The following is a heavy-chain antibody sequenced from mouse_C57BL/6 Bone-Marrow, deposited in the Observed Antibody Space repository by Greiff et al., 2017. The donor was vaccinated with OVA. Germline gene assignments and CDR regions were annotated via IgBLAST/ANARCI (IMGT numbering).Heavy chain of an antibody. V-gene: IGHV1-58*01. J-gene: IGHJ4*01. CDR3: ARRPPITTVVATDAMDY. CDR1: GYTFTSYG. CDR2: IYIGNGYT. D-gene: IGHD1-1*01. Sequence: EVQLQQSGAELVRPGSSVKMSCKTSGYTFTSYGINWVKQRPGQGLEWIGYIYIGNGYTEYNEKFKGKATLTSDTSSSTAYMQLSSLTSEDSAIYFCARRPPITTVVATDAMDYWGQGTSVTVSS.